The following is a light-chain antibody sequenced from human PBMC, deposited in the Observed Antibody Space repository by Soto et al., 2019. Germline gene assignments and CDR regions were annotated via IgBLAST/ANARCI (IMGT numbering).Light chain of an antibody. V-gene: IGKV1-39*01. J-gene: IGKJ4*01. CDR3: QQSYTSPLT. CDR2: AAS. Sequence: DIQMTQSPSSLSASVGDRVTVTCRASQSISNNLNWYQKKQGKAPTLLIFAASTLQTGVPSRFSSSGFGTDFTLTISSLQLEDFATYYCQQSYTSPLTFGGGPKVDVK. CDR1: QSISNN.